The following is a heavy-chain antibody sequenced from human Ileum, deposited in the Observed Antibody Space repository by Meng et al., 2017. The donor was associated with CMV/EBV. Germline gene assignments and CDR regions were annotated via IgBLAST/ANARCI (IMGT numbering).Heavy chain of an antibody. V-gene: IGHV3-7*01. CDR3: VRGPPSPAQNLWSSNCFDP. J-gene: IGHJ5*02. D-gene: IGHD3-3*01. CDR2: IKHDASET. Sequence: GSLRLSCAASGFIFSDYWMTWVRQAPGEGLEWLAIIKHDASETYYVDSLKGRLTISRDNTKQSLYLQMNRLGVDDTAVYYCVRGPPSPAQNLWSSNCFDPWGQGTLVTVSS. CDR1: GFIFSDYW.